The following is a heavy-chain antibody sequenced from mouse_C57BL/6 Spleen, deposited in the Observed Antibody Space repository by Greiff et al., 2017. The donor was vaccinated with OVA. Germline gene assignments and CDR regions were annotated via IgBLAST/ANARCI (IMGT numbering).Heavy chain of an antibody. CDR1: GYAFTNYL. V-gene: IGHV1-54*01. CDR2: INPGSGGT. Sequence: VKLQQSGAELVRPGTSVKVSCKASGYAFTNYLIEWVKQRPGQGLEWIGVINPGSGGTNYNEKFKGKATLTADKSSSTAYMQLSSLTSEDSAVYFCASGGNYFDYWGQGTTLTVSS. J-gene: IGHJ2*01. CDR3: ASGGNYFDY.